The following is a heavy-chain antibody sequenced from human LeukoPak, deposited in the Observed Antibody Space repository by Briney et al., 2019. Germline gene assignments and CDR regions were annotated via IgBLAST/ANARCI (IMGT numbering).Heavy chain of an antibody. V-gene: IGHV3-21*04. CDR3: ARSMAGYCDSTIDN. CDR1: GFTFSSYS. Sequence: PGGSLRLSCAASGFTFSSYSMNWVRQAPGKGLEWVSSISSSSSYIYYADSVKGRFTISRDNAKNSLYLQMNSLRVEDTAVYYCARSMAGYCDSTIDNWGRGTLVTVSS. D-gene: IGHD2-2*01. J-gene: IGHJ4*02. CDR2: ISSSSSYI.